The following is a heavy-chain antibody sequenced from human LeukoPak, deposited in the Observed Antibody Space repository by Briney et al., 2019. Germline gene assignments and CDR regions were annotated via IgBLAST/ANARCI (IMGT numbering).Heavy chain of an antibody. CDR3: ARDFDPYGTALDFDL. J-gene: IGHJ2*01. CDR1: GFTFSDYY. CDR2: ISSSGSTI. D-gene: IGHD3-9*01. V-gene: IGHV3-11*01. Sequence: GGSLRLFCAASGFTFSDYYMSWIRQAPGKGLEWVSYISSSGSTIYYADSVKGRFTISRDNAKNSLYLQMNSLRAEDTAVYYCARDFDPYGTALDFDLWGRGTLVTVSS.